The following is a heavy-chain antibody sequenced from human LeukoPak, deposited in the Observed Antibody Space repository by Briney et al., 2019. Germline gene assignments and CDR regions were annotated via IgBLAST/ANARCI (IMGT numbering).Heavy chain of an antibody. Sequence: EASVKVSCKASGGTFSSYAISWVRQAPGQGLEWMGGIIPILGTANYAQKFQGRVTITTDESTSTAYMELSSLRSEDTAVYYCARRGIVGARRGAFDIWGQGTMVTVSS. CDR1: GGTFSSYA. CDR3: ARRGIVGARRGAFDI. D-gene: IGHD1-26*01. J-gene: IGHJ3*02. CDR2: IIPILGTA. V-gene: IGHV1-69*05.